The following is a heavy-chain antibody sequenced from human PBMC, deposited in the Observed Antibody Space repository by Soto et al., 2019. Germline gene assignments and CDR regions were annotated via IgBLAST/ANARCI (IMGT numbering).Heavy chain of an antibody. J-gene: IGHJ3*02. CDR2: ISGSGGST. D-gene: IGHD2-15*01. V-gene: IGHV3-23*01. CDR3: AKDNPKPRYCSGGSCFFSGNAFDI. Sequence: PGGSLRLSCAAPGFTFSSYAMSWVRQAPGKGLEWVSAISGSGGSTYYADSAKGRFTISRDNSKNTLYLQMNSLRAEDTAVYYCAKDNPKPRYCSGGSCFFSGNAFDIWGQGTMVTVSS. CDR1: GFTFSSYA.